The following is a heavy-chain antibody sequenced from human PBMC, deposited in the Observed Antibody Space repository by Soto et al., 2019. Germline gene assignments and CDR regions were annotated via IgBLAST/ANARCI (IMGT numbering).Heavy chain of an antibody. Sequence: SDTLPLTSTVYRVSRTNGHYSWSVGRQNPGKGLEWIGHIYHSGRTYYNPSLKSRVGILVDTSKNQFSLNLNSVTAADTAVYYCARWVEVSLDYFDSWGQGTPVTVS. V-gene: IGHV4-31*03. D-gene: IGHD1-20*01. J-gene: IGHJ4*02. CDR1: RVSRTNGHYS. CDR3: ARWVEVSLDYFDS. CDR2: IYHSGRT.